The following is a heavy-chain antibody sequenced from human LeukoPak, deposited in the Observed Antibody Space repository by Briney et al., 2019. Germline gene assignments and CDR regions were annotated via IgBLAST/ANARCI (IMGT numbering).Heavy chain of an antibody. J-gene: IGHJ5*02. Sequence: SETLSLTCTVSGGSISSYYWSWIRQPPGKGLEWIGYIYYSGSTNYNPSLKSRVTISVDTSKNQFSLKLSSVTAADTAVYYCARATDYYDSSGYTQHPDNWFDPWGQGTLVTVSS. CDR2: IYYSGST. CDR3: ARATDYYDSSGYTQHPDNWFDP. CDR1: GGSISSYY. D-gene: IGHD3-22*01. V-gene: IGHV4-59*01.